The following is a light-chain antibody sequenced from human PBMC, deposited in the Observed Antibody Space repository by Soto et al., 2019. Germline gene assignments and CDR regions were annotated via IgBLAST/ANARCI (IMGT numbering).Light chain of an antibody. CDR2: DVT. CDR1: SSDVGGYNY. CDR3: SSYTSSSTPYV. Sequence: QSVLTQPASVSGSPGQSITISCTGISSDVGGYNYVSWYQQHPVKAPKLMIYDVTNRPSGVSDRFSGSKSGNTASLTISGLQAEDEADYYCSSYTSSSTPYVFGTGTKLTVL. J-gene: IGLJ1*01. V-gene: IGLV2-14*01.